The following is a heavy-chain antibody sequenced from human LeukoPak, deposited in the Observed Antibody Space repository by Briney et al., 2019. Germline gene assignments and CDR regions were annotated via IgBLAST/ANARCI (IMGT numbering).Heavy chain of an antibody. CDR3: ARGRGYDRTGYVYYFDF. CDR1: GYSFTSYD. J-gene: IGHJ4*02. CDR2: MNPNSGNT. V-gene: IGHV1-8*01. Sequence: ASVKVSCKSSGYSFTSYDINWVRQAPGQGFEWVGWMNPNSGNTGHAQEFQGRVTMTRDTSMSTAYMELSSLRYEDTAVYYCARGRGYDRTGYVYYFDFWGQGTLVTVSS. D-gene: IGHD3-22*01.